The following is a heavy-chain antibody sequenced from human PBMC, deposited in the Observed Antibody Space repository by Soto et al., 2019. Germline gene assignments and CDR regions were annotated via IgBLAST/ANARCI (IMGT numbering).Heavy chain of an antibody. CDR2: MNPNSGNT. D-gene: IGHD3-10*01. CDR1: GYTFTSYD. V-gene: IGHV1-8*01. CDR3: ARRYYYGSGSYHNY. J-gene: IGHJ4*02. Sequence: QVQLVQSGAEVKKPGASVKVSCKASGYTFTSYDINWVRQATGHGLEWMGWMNPNSGNTGYAQKFQGRVTMTRNTSISTAYMELSSLRTEDTAVYYCARRYYYGSGSYHNYSGQGTLVTVSS.